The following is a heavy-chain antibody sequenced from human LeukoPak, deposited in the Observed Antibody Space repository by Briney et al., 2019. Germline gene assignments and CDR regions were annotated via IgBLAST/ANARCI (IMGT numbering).Heavy chain of an antibody. CDR3: ARGFRYGSNWGFDY. Sequence: GGSLRLSCTASGFTFSDHYMDWVRQAPGKGLEWVARIREKPHSYSTEYAASVKGRFTISRDDSENSLCLQMSSLKTEDTAVYYCARGFRYGSNWGFDYWGQGTLVTVSS. V-gene: IGHV3-72*01. CDR2: IREKPHSYST. CDR1: GFTFSDHY. D-gene: IGHD5-24*01. J-gene: IGHJ4*02.